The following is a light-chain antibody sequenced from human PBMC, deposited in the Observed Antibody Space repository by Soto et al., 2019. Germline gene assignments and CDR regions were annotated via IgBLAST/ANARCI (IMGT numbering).Light chain of an antibody. Sequence: EMVLTQSPGTLSLSPWERATLSCRASQSISSNSLAWYQQKPGQAPRLFIYGASSRDTGIPDRFIGSGSGTHYTLTISRLVPEDVALYYCQQYGSSPRISFGQGTRLEIK. J-gene: IGKJ5*01. CDR1: QSISSNS. CDR3: QQYGSSPRIS. V-gene: IGKV3-20*01. CDR2: GAS.